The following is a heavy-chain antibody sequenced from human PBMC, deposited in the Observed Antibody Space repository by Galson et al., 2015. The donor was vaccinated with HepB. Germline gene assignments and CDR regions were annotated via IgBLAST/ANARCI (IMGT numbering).Heavy chain of an antibody. J-gene: IGHJ5*02. CDR1: GDSVSSNSAA. Sequence: CAISGDSVSSNSAAWNWIRQSPSRGLEWLGRTYYRSKWYNDYAISVKSRITITPDTSKNQFSLQLNSVTPEDTAVYYCARDRKMVRGVIGNWFDPWGQGTLVTVSS. CDR3: ARDRKMVRGVIGNWFDP. D-gene: IGHD3-10*01. V-gene: IGHV6-1*01. CDR2: TYYRSKWYN.